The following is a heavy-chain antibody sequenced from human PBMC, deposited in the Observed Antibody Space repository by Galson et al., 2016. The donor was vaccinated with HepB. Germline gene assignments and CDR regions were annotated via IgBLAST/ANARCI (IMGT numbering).Heavy chain of an antibody. CDR1: GFTLHTYT. Sequence: SLRLSCAASGFTLHTYTMNWVRQAPGKGLEWVSSISSGSSYIYYADSVKGRFTISRDNAKNSLYLQMNSRRAEDTAVYYCARLVTSNSWYGWFDPWGQGTLVTVSS. D-gene: IGHD6-13*01. CDR3: ARLVTSNSWYGWFDP. J-gene: IGHJ5*02. CDR2: ISSGSSYI. V-gene: IGHV3-21*01.